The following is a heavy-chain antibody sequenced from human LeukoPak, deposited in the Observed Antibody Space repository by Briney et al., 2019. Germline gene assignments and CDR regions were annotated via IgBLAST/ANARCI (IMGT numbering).Heavy chain of an antibody. V-gene: IGHV3-21*01. D-gene: IGHD3-3*01. CDR1: GFTFSSYA. Sequence: GGSLRLSCAASGFTFSSYAMSWARQAPGKGLEWVSSISSSSSYIYYADSVKGRFTISRDNAKNSLYLQMNSLRAEDTAVYYCARVAERVTIFGVATIGGMDVWGQGTTVTVSS. J-gene: IGHJ6*02. CDR3: ARVAERVTIFGVATIGGMDV. CDR2: ISSSSSYI.